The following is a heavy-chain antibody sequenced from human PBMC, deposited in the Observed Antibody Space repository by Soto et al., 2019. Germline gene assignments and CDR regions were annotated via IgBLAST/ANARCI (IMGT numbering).Heavy chain of an antibody. CDR2: IIPIFGTP. J-gene: IGHJ6*02. CDR1: GGTFSRYA. V-gene: IGHV1-69*12. Sequence: QVQLVQSGAEVKKPGSSVKVSCKASGGTFSRYAISWVRQAPGQGLEWMGGIIPIFGTPDYAQKFQGRVTITADESKSTAYMELSSLRSEDTAVYYCARNGYCISTSCYSDYYYGMDVWGQGTTVTVSS. CDR3: ARNGYCISTSCYSDYYYGMDV. D-gene: IGHD2-2*02.